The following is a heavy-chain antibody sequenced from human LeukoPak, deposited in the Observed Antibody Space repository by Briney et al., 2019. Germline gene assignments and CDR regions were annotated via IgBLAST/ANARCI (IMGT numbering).Heavy chain of an antibody. D-gene: IGHD2-15*01. V-gene: IGHV1-69*13. Sequence: ASVKVSCKASGGTFSSYAISWVRQAPGQGLEWMGGIIPIFGTANYAQKFQGRVTITADESTSTAYMELSSPRSEDTAVYYCASNHIVVVVAATLYVESPYGMDVWGQGTTVTVSS. CDR3: ASNHIVVVVAATLYVESPYGMDV. CDR1: GGTFSSYA. J-gene: IGHJ6*02. CDR2: IIPIFGTA.